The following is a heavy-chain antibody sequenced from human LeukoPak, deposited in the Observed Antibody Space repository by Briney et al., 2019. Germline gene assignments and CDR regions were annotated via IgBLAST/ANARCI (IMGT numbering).Heavy chain of an antibody. CDR3: ARDLMVVAATLQIYGGTDV. J-gene: IGHJ6*02. D-gene: IGHD2-15*01. CDR1: GYTFTSYG. V-gene: IGHV1-18*01. Sequence: ASVKVSCKAPGYTFTSYGISWVRQAPGQGLEWMGWISAYNGNTNYAQKLQGRVTMTTDTSTSTAYMELRSLRSDDTAVYYCARDLMVVAATLQIYGGTDVWGQGTTVTVSS. CDR2: ISAYNGNT.